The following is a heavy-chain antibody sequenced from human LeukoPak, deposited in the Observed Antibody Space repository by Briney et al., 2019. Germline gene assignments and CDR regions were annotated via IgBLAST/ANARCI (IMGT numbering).Heavy chain of an antibody. Sequence: ASVKVSCKASGGTFSSYAISWVRQAPGQGLEWMGGIIPIFGTANYAQKFQGRVTMTRDTSTSTVYMELSSLRSEDTAVYYCARDLVWGSYRYFDWFDPWGQGTLVTVSS. CDR1: GGTFSSYA. V-gene: IGHV1-69*05. D-gene: IGHD3-16*02. CDR2: IIPIFGTA. CDR3: ARDLVWGSYRYFDWFDP. J-gene: IGHJ5*02.